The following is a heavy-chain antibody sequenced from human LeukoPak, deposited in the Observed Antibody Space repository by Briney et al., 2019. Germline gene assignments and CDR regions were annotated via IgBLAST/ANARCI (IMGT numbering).Heavy chain of an antibody. Sequence: GGSLRLSCAASGFTFSSYSMNWVRQAPGKGLEWVSSISSSSSYIYYADSVKGRFTISRDNAKNSLHLQMNSLRAEDTAVYYCARARPAYYDYVWGSYGFDYWGQGTLVTVSS. J-gene: IGHJ4*02. CDR2: ISSSSSYI. D-gene: IGHD3-16*01. V-gene: IGHV3-21*01. CDR1: GFTFSSYS. CDR3: ARARPAYYDYVWGSYGFDY.